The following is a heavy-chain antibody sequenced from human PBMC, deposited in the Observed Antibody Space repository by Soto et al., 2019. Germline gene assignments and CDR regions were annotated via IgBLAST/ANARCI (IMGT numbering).Heavy chain of an antibody. CDR1: GGSISSSSYY. D-gene: IGHD3-22*01. Sequence: QLQLQESGPGLVKPSETLSLTCTVSGGSISSSSYYWGWIRQPPGKGLEWIGSIYYSGSTYYNPSLKSRVTISVDTSKNQFSLKLSSVTAADTAVYYCARHDLDYYDSSEPLDVLGGMDVWGQGTTVTVSS. CDR3: ARHDLDYYDSSEPLDVLGGMDV. CDR2: IYYSGST. V-gene: IGHV4-39*01. J-gene: IGHJ6*02.